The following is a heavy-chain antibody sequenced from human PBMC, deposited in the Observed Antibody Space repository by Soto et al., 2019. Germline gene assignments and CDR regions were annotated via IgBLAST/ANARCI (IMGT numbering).Heavy chain of an antibody. CDR3: TKDGRFDSDGSLYYYYYGMDV. CDR2: ISNDGSNK. J-gene: IGHJ6*02. D-gene: IGHD2-15*01. Sequence: GGSLRLSCAACGFTFNNYGMNWVRQAPGKGLEWVAIISNDGSNKYYIESVRGRFTISRDNSKNMLFLQMNSQRVEDTPVYFCTKDGRFDSDGSLYYYYYGMDVWGQGTTVTVSS. V-gene: IGHV3-30*18. CDR1: GFTFNNYG.